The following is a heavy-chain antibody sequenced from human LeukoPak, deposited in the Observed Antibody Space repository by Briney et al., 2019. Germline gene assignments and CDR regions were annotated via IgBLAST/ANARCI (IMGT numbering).Heavy chain of an antibody. CDR2: ISGGGETT. CDR1: GFAFSSHA. Sequence: GGFLRLSCAASGFAFSSHAMSWVRQAPGKGLEWASAISGGGETTWYADSVKGRFIMSRDNSRNMLHLQMNSLRGEDTAVYYCAKDRIGFYQPYDYWGQGTLVTVSS. D-gene: IGHD2-2*01. CDR3: AKDRIGFYQPYDY. V-gene: IGHV3-23*01. J-gene: IGHJ4*02.